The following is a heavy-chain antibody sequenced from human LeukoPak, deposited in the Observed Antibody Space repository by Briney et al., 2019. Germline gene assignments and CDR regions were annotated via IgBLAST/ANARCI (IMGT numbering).Heavy chain of an antibody. V-gene: IGHV1-2*02. CDR2: INPNSGVT. CDR1: GYTFTGYY. J-gene: IGHJ4*02. CDR3: ARDSGNSGHDY. Sequence: ASVKVSCKASGYTFTGYYMHWVRQAPGQGPEWMAWINPNSGVTNYAQKFQGRVTMTRDTSISTAYMELSRLRSDDTAVYYCARDSGNSGHDYWGQGTLVTVSS. D-gene: IGHD5-12*01.